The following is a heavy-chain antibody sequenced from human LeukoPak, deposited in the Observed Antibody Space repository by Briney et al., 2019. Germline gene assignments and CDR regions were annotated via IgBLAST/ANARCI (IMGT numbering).Heavy chain of an antibody. CDR2: MNPNSGNT. V-gene: IGHV1-8*01. CDR1: GYTFTSYD. Sequence: ASVKVSCKASGYTFTSYDINWVRQATGQGLEWMGWMNPNSGNTGYAQKFQGRVTMTRNTSISTAYMELSSLRSEDTAVYYCARHYYDYGGDAFDIWGQGTMVTVSS. J-gene: IGHJ3*02. D-gene: IGHD3-22*01. CDR3: ARHYYDYGGDAFDI.